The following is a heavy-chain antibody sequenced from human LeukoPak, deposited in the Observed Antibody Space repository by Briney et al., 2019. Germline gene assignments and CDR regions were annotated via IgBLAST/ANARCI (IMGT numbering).Heavy chain of an antibody. D-gene: IGHD6-19*01. CDR3: ATRIAVAGFDY. J-gene: IGHJ4*02. V-gene: IGHV1-2*02. CDR2: INPNSGGT. Sequence: ASVKVSCKASGYTFPAYYMHWVRQAPGQGLEWMGWINPNSGGTNHAQKFQGRVTMTRDTSISTAYMELSRLRSDDTAVYYCATRIAVAGFDYWGQGTLVTVSS. CDR1: GYTFPAYY.